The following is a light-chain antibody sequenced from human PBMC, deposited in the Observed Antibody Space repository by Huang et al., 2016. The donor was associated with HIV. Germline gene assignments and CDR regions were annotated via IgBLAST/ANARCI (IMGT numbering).Light chain of an antibody. CDR1: QSLVSSDGNTY. CDR3: MQGTHWPGT. Sequence: DVVMTQLPLSLPVALGQPASIFCKSSQSLVSSDGNTYLNWFQQRPGQPPRRLIYHVSNRDTGVPDRFSGSGSGTHFALRINRVEAEDVAIHYCMQGTHWPGTFGQGTKMEI. J-gene: IGKJ1*01. CDR2: HVS. V-gene: IGKV2-30*01.